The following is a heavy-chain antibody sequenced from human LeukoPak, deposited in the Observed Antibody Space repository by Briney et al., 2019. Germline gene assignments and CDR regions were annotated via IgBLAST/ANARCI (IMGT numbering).Heavy chain of an antibody. CDR2: IYPGDSDT. D-gene: IGHD3-3*01. CDR3: ARQGGEYDFWSGYSFNFDS. CDR1: GYSFTSYW. J-gene: IGHJ4*02. Sequence: GESLKISCKGSGYSFTSYWIGWVRQMPGKGLEWMGIIYPGDSDTRYSPSFQGQVTISADKSINTAYLQWNSLKASDTAMYYCARQGGEYDFWSGYSFNFDSWGQGTLVTVSS. V-gene: IGHV5-51*01.